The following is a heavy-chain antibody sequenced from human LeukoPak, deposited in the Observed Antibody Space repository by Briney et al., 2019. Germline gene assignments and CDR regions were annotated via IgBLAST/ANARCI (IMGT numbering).Heavy chain of an antibody. Sequence: QTGGTLRLSCAASGFTFSTYGMNWVRQAPGKGLEWVSAVSGSGSTTYYARSVKGRFTISRDNSKNTLYLQMNSLRAEDTAVYYCAKFQESSSWYVGYWGQGTLVTVSS. V-gene: IGHV3-23*01. D-gene: IGHD6-13*01. CDR3: AKFQESSSWYVGY. CDR1: GFTFSTYG. J-gene: IGHJ4*02. CDR2: VSGSGSTT.